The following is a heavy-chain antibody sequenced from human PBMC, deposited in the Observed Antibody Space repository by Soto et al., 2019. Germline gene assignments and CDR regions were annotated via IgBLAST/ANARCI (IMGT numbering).Heavy chain of an antibody. D-gene: IGHD6-13*01. J-gene: IGHJ4*02. V-gene: IGHV3-23*01. CDR1: GFTFSSYA. CDR3: AKENGDSSSWFEFDY. CDR2: ISGSGGSS. Sequence: EVQLLESGGGLVQPGGSLRLSCAASGFTFSSYAMSWVRQAPGKGLEWVSAISGSGGSSYYADSVKGRFTISRDNSQXTLYLQMNSLRAEDTAVYYCAKENGDSSSWFEFDYWGQGTLVTVSS.